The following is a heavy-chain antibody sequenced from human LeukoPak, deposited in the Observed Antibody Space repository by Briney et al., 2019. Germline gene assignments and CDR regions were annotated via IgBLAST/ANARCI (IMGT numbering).Heavy chain of an antibody. J-gene: IGHJ4*02. D-gene: IGHD6-13*01. CDR1: GFTFSSYS. CDR3: AKDRAAAGNFDY. CDR2: ISSSGTYV. V-gene: IGHV3-21*01. Sequence: PGGSLRLSCAASGFTFSSYSMNWVRQAPGKGLEWVSSISSSGTYVYYADSVKGRFTISRDNAKNSLSLQMNSLRAEDTAVYYCAKDRAAAGNFDYWGQGTLVTVSS.